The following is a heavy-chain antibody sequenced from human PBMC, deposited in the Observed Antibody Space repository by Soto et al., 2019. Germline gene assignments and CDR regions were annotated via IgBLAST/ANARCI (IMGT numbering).Heavy chain of an antibody. CDR3: AKDYASGDYYGSFGVY. CDR1: GFTFSSYG. V-gene: IGHV3-30*18. D-gene: IGHD3-10*01. Sequence: GGSLRLSCAASGFTFSSYGMHWVRQAPGKGLEWVAVISYDGSNKYYADSVKGRFTISRDNSKNTLYLQMNSLRAEDTAVYYCAKDYASGDYYGSFGVYWGQGTLVTVSS. J-gene: IGHJ4*02. CDR2: ISYDGSNK.